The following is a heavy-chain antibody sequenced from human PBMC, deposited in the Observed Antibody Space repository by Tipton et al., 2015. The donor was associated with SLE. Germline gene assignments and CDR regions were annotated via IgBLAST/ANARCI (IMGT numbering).Heavy chain of an antibody. CDR2: ISGSGGST. D-gene: IGHD6-19*01. Sequence: SLRLSCAASGFTFSSSAMSWVRQAPGKGLEWVSAISGSGGSTYYADSVKGRFTISRDNSKNTLYLQMNSLRAEDTAVYYCAKDLPVSSGWYTDWGQGTLVTISS. CDR3: AKDLPVSSGWYTD. V-gene: IGHV3-23*01. J-gene: IGHJ4*02. CDR1: GFTFSSSA.